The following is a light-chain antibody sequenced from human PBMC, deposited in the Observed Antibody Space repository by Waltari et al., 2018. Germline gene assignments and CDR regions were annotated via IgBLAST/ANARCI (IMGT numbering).Light chain of an antibody. Sequence: DIQMTQSPSSLSASVGERVTLTCWASQGISNSLAWYQQKPGKAPKLLLYAASRLESGVPSRFSGSGSGTDYTLTISSLQPEDFATYYCQQYYSTLYTFGQGTKLEIK. CDR3: QQYYSTLYT. V-gene: IGKV1-NL1*01. CDR1: QGISNS. J-gene: IGKJ2*01. CDR2: AAS.